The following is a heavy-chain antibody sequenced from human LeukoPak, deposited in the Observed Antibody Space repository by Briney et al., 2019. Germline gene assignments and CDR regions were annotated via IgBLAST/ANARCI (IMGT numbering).Heavy chain of an antibody. Sequence: GASVKVSCKASGCTFSSYIINWLRQAPGQGLEWMGRIIPIFGIANYAQKFQGRVTLTVDRSTSTAYLELSSLRSEDTAVHYCEGPTGIHGSYYFDYWGQGTLVTVSS. J-gene: IGHJ4*02. CDR1: GCTFSSYI. V-gene: IGHV1-69*02. CDR3: EGPTGIHGSYYFDY. CDR2: IIPIFGIA. D-gene: IGHD3-10*01.